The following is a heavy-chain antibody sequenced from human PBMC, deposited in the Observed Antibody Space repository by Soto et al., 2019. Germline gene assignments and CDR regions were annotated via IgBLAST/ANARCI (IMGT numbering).Heavy chain of an antibody. V-gene: IGHV4-39*01. D-gene: IGHD6-19*01. CDR3: ARHEDSSGWQRSEGNAFDI. CDR2: IYYSGST. Sequence: SETLSLTCTVSGGSISSSSYYWGWIRQPPGKGLEWIGSIYYSGSTYYNPSLKSRVTISVDTSKNQFSLKLSSVTAADTAVYYCARHEDSSGWQRSEGNAFDIWGQGTMVTVSS. CDR1: GGSISSSSYY. J-gene: IGHJ3*02.